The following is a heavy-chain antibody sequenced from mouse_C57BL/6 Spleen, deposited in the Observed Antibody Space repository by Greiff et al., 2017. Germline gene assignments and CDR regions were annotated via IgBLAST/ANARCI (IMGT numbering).Heavy chain of an antibody. J-gene: IGHJ1*03. D-gene: IGHD1-1*01. CDR3: ARGNYYGSSYNWYFDV. CDR2: IDPSDSYT. Sequence: VQLQQPGAELVMPGASVKLSCKASGYTFTSYLMHWVKQRPGQGLEWIGEIDPSDSYTNYNQKFKGKSTLTVDKSSSTAYMQLSSLTSEDSAVYYCARGNYYGSSYNWYFDVWGTGTTVTVSS. V-gene: IGHV1-69*01. CDR1: GYTFTSYL.